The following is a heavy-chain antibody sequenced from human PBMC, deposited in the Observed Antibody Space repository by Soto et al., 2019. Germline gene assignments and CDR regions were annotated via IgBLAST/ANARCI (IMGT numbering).Heavy chain of an antibody. CDR1: GCSISRGGYY. CDR2: IYYSGST. Sequence: SETLSLTCTVSGCSISRGGYYRSWIRQHPGKGLEWIGYIYYSGSTYYNPSLKSRVTISVDTSKNQFSLKLSSVTAADTAVYYCARDSLQDRFLVWGQGTLVTVSS. V-gene: IGHV4-31*03. CDR3: ARDSLQDRFLV. J-gene: IGHJ4*02. D-gene: IGHD3-3*01.